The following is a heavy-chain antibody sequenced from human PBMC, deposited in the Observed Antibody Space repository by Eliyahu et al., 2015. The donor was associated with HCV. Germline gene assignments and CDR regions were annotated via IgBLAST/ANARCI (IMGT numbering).Heavy chain of an antibody. D-gene: IGHD6-13*01. CDR2: INYAGNI. V-gene: IGHV4-39*01. CDR3: ARRIPGGPGMWYFDY. CDR1: SGXISSGSYY. J-gene: IGHJ4*02. Sequence: QLQLQESGPGLVKPSETLSLICTVSSGXISSGSYYWGWIRQTPGQGLEWIGTINYAGNIDYNPSLKSRVTISIDTSKNQFSLKLRSVSVADTAVYYCARRIPGGPGMWYFDYWGQGTQVTVSS.